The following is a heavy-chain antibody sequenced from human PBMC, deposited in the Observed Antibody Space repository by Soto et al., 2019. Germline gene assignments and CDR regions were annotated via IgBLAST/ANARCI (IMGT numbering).Heavy chain of an antibody. CDR1: GYTFTSYD. CDR3: AIVGYCSGGSCYSGLGWFDP. V-gene: IGHV1-8*01. J-gene: IGHJ5*02. Sequence: ASVKVSCKASGYTFTSYDINWVRQATGQGLEWMGWMNPNSGNTGYAQKFQGRVTMTRNTSISTAYMELSSLRSEDTAVYYCAIVGYCSGGSCYSGLGWFDPWGQGTLLTVSS. CDR2: MNPNSGNT. D-gene: IGHD2-15*01.